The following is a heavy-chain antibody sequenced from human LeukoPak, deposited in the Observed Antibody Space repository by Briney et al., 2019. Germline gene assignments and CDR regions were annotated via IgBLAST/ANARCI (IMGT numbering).Heavy chain of an antibody. D-gene: IGHD5-24*01. CDR1: GFTFSFNS. Sequence: PGGSLRLSCAASGFTFSFNSMHWVRQSPMKGLEWVGRTRNKANRYTKKYAAAVKGRFIVSRDESKSLLYLQMNSLNTEDTAMYYCVRGYNSFDIWGRGTMVTVSS. J-gene: IGHJ3*02. CDR2: TRNKANRYTK. CDR3: VRGYNSFDI. V-gene: IGHV3-72*01.